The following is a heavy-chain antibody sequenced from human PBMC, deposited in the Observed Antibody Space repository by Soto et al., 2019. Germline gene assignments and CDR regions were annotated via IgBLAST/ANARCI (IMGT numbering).Heavy chain of an antibody. V-gene: IGHV1-46*01. CDR2: INPSGGST. CDR3: ARGSSSTDRRVDF. Sequence: QVQLVQSGAEVKKPGASVKVSCKASGYTVTTYYMHWVQQAPGQGLEWLGVINPSGGSTTYAQKVQGRGTMTRDTSTSTVYMELSSLRSEDTAVYYWARGSSSTDRRVDFWGQGTLVTVSS. CDR1: GYTVTTYY. D-gene: IGHD1-1*01. J-gene: IGHJ4*02.